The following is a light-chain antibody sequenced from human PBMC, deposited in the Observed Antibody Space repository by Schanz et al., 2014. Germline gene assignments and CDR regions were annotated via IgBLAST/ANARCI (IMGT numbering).Light chain of an antibody. J-gene: IGLJ3*02. V-gene: IGLV2-11*01. CDR1: SSDVGTSDR. CDR3: KV. Sequence: QSALTQPPSVSGSPGQSLTISCTGTSSDVGTSDRVSWYQQHPGKAPKLMIYEVSKRSSGVPDRFSGSKSGNTASLTISGLQAEDEADYHQKVFGGGTKLTVL. CDR2: EVS.